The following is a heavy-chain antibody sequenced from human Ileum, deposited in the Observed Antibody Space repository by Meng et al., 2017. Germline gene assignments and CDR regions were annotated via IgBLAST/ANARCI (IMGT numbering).Heavy chain of an antibody. CDR1: GDSFTDYY. J-gene: IGHJ4*02. Sequence: QVQLRQWGAGLLKPSETLSLTCNVYGDSFTDYYWNWIRQPPGKGLEWIGEIHYSGSTNYNPSLESRVTISEDTSQKQFSLRLSSVTAADTAVYYCARRIRGGSYLGWGQGTLVTVSS. D-gene: IGHD1-26*01. V-gene: IGHV4-34*01. CDR3: ARRIRGGSYLG. CDR2: IHYSGST.